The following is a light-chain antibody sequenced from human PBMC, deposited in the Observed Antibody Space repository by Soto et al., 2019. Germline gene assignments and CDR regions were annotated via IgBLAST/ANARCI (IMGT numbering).Light chain of an antibody. CDR1: QSISSY. J-gene: IGKJ5*01. V-gene: IGKV1-39*01. Sequence: DIQMTQSPSSLSASVGDRVTITFRASQSISSYLNWYQQKPGKAPKLLIYAASSLQSGVPSRSSGSGSGTDFTLTISRLEPEDFAVYYCQQYGSSPITFGQGTRLEIK. CDR3: QQYGSSPIT. CDR2: AAS.